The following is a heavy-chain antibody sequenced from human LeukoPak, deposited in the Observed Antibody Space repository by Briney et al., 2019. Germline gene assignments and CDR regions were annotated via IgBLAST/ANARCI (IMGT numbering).Heavy chain of an antibody. J-gene: IGHJ4*02. CDR2: ISGSGGST. V-gene: IGHV3-23*01. D-gene: IGHD6-19*01. Sequence: GGSLRLSCAASGFTFSSYAMSWVRQAPGKGLEWVSAISGSGGSTYYADSVKGRFTISRDNSKNTLYLQVNSLRAEDTAVYYCAKARIKIAVAGTGYYFDYWGQGTLVTVSS. CDR3: AKARIKIAVAGTGYYFDY. CDR1: GFTFSSYA.